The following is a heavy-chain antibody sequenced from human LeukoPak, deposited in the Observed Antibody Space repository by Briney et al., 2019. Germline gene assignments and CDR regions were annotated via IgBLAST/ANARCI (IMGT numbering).Heavy chain of an antibody. V-gene: IGHV1-2*02. J-gene: IGHJ4*02. CDR1: GYTFTGYY. CDR2: INPNSGGT. CDR3: ARAPNLMNIVVVVAAIFFDY. D-gene: IGHD2-15*01. Sequence: ASVKVSCKASGYTFTGYYMHWVRQAPGQGLEWMGWINPNSGGTNHAQKFQGRVTMTRDTSISTAYMELSRLRSDDTAVYYCARAPNLMNIVVVVAAIFFDYWGQGTLVTVSS.